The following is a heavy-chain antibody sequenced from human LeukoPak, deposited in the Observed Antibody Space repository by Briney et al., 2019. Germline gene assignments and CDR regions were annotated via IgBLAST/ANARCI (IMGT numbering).Heavy chain of an antibody. CDR3: ARRDYAAWFDP. CDR2: VYYTGSI. Sequence: SETLSLTCSVSGDSITSGGYCWPWLRQPPGKGLEWIGSVYYTGSIKYDPSLKGRVSISRYMYKNQFSLNVNSAAATDTAVYYYARRDYAAWFDPWARGPSSPSPQ. D-gene: IGHD4/OR15-4a*01. V-gene: IGHV4-39*07. J-gene: IGHJ5*02. CDR1: GDSITSGGYC.